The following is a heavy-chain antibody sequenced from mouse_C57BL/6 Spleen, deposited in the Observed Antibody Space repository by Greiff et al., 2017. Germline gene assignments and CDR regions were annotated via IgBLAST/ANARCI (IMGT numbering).Heavy chain of an antibody. J-gene: IGHJ1*03. D-gene: IGHD2-5*01. V-gene: IGHV1-64*01. CDR3: ASPYYSNDWYFYV. CDR1: GYTFTSYW. Sequence: QVQLKQPGAELVKPGASVKLSCKASGYTFTSYWMHWVKQRPGQGLEWIGMIHPNSGSTNSNEKFKSKATLTVDKSSSTAYMQLSSLTSEDSAVYYWASPYYSNDWYFYVGGTGTTVTVSS. CDR2: IHPNSGST.